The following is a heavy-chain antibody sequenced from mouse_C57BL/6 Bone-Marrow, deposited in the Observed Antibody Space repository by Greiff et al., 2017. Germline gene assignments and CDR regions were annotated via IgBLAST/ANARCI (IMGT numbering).Heavy chain of an antibody. CDR3: ARLLTGNLYAMDY. Sequence: EVKLMESGGGLVQPGGSLKLSCAASGFTFSDYYMYWVRQTPEKRLEWVAYISNGGGSTYYPDTVKGRFTISRDNATNTLYLQMSRLKSEDSDMYDCARLLTGNLYAMDYWGQGTSVTVSS. J-gene: IGHJ4*01. D-gene: IGHD4-1*01. V-gene: IGHV5-12*01. CDR2: ISNGGGST. CDR1: GFTFSDYY.